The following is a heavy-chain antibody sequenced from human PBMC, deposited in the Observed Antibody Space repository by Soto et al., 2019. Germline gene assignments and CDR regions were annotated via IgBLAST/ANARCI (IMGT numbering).Heavy chain of an antibody. CDR1: GGTFSSCA. CDR3: ARLPRGQDYYANSGYLTYYYGMDV. D-gene: IGHD3-22*01. V-gene: IGHV1-69*01. CDR2: IIPMFGTT. Sequence: QVQLVQSGAEVKKPGSSLKVSCKASGGTFSSCAINWVRQAPGQGLEWMGGIIPMFGTTNYAQKFQGSVTITADESTSTAYMELSSLRSEDTAVYYCARLPRGQDYYANSGYLTYYYGMDVWGQGTTVTVSS. J-gene: IGHJ6*02.